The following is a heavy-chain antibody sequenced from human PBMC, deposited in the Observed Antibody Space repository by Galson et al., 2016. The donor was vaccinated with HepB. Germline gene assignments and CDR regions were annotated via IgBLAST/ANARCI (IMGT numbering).Heavy chain of an antibody. CDR2: INPNSGGT. V-gene: IGHV1-2*02. CDR1: GYTFTDYY. J-gene: IGHJ5*02. Sequence: SVKVSCKASGYTFTDYYMHWVRQAPGQGLEWMGWINPNSGGTNYAQKFQGRVTMTRATSISTAYMDLSRLRSDDTAVYYCARELCIPVAGKQGDCFDPWGQGTLVTVSS. CDR3: ARELCIPVAGKQGDCFDP. D-gene: IGHD6-19*01.